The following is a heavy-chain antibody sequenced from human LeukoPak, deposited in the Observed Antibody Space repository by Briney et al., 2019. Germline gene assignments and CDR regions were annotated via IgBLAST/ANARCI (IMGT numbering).Heavy chain of an antibody. CDR3: AHSEGSPGSFDY. Sequence: NGSGPTLFHPPQTLTLTCTFSGFSLSTSGVGVGWIRQPPGEALEWLALIYWDDDKRYSPSLKSRLTITKDTSKNQVVLTMTNMDPVDTATYYCAHSEGSPGSFDYWGQGTLVTVSS. CDR2: IYWDDDK. CDR1: GFSLSTSGVG. J-gene: IGHJ4*02. V-gene: IGHV2-5*02.